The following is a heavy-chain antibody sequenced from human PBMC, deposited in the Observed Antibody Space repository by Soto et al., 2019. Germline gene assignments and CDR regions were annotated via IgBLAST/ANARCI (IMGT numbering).Heavy chain of an antibody. CDR2: ISSTTNYI. V-gene: IGHV3-21*01. J-gene: IGHJ4*02. Sequence: GGSLRLSCAASGFTFTRYSMNWVRQAPGKGLEWVSSISSTTNYIYYADSMKGRFTVSRDNAKNSVYLEMNSLSAEDTAVYYCVRESEDLTSNFDYWGQGTQVTVSS. CDR3: VRESEDLTSNFDY. CDR1: GFTFTRYS.